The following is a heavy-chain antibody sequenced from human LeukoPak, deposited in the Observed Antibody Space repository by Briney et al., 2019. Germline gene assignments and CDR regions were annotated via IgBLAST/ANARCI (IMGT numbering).Heavy chain of an antibody. CDR3: AKAPSRYSSGWYEGIDY. J-gene: IGHJ4*02. CDR2: ISYDGSNK. Sequence: GESLRLSCAASGFTFSSYGMHWVRQAPGKGLEWVAVISYDGSNKYYVDSVKGRFTISRDNSKNTLYLQMNSLRAEDTAVYFCAKAPSRYSSGWYEGIDYWGQGTLVTVSS. V-gene: IGHV3-30*18. CDR1: GFTFSSYG. D-gene: IGHD6-19*01.